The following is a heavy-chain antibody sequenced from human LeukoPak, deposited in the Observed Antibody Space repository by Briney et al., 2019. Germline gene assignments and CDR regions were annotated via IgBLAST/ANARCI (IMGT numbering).Heavy chain of an antibody. CDR3: ASQGEYYDRHVDY. Sequence: GSLRLSCVGSGFTFSSHAMSWVRQAPGKGLEWVANIKQDGSEKYYVDSVKGRFTISRDNAKNSLYLQMNSLRAEDTAVYYCASQGEYYDRHVDYWGQGTLVTVSS. J-gene: IGHJ4*02. CDR2: IKQDGSEK. D-gene: IGHD3-22*01. V-gene: IGHV3-7*01. CDR1: GFTFSSHA.